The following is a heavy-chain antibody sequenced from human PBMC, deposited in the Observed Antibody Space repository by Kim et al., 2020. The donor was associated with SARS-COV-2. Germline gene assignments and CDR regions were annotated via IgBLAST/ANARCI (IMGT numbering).Heavy chain of an antibody. CDR3: ASLGTDTAMGKPFDY. D-gene: IGHD5-18*01. Sequence: SETLSLTCAVSGGSISSSNWWSWVRQPPGKGLEWIGEIYHSGSTNYNPSLKSRVTISVDKSKNQFSLKLSSVTAADTAVYYCASLGTDTAMGKPFDYWGQGTLVTVSS. V-gene: IGHV4-4*02. CDR2: IYHSGST. CDR1: GGSISSSNW. J-gene: IGHJ4*02.